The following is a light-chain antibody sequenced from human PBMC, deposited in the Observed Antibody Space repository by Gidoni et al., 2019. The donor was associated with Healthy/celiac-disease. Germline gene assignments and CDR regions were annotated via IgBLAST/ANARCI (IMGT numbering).Light chain of an antibody. J-gene: IGLJ2*01. CDR3: ATWDSSLNVVV. V-gene: IGLV1-51*01. Sequence: QSVLTQPPSVSAAPGQRVTSSCSGDSSNIGNGEVSWYQHFPGTAPKLLIYDNNKRPSVIPDRFSGSKSGTSATLDITGLQTGDGADYYCATWDSSLNVVVFGGGTKLTVL. CDR1: SSNIGNGE. CDR2: DNN.